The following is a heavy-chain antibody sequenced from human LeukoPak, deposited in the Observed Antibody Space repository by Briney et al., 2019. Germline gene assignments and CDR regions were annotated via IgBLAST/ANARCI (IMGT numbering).Heavy chain of an antibody. V-gene: IGHV4-39*07. J-gene: IGHJ6*03. CDR2: IYYSGST. D-gene: IGHD5-18*01. CDR3: ARLRIQLWLLTSYMGV. CDR1: GGSISSSSYY. Sequence: SETLSLTCTVSGGSISSSSYYWGWIRQPPGKGLEWIGSIYYSGSTYYNPSLKSRVTISVDTSKNQFSLKLSSVTAADTAVYYCARLRIQLWLLTSYMGVWGKGTTVTVSS.